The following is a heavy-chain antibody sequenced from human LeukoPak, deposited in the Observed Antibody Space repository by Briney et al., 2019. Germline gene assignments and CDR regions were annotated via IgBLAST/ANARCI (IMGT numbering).Heavy chain of an antibody. Sequence: ETLSLTCTVSGGSISSYYWSWIRQPPGKGLEWVANIKEDGSEKYYVDSVKGRFTISRDNAKNSLYLQMNSLRAEDTAVYYCARDPRYYTGGYWGQGTLVTVSS. CDR3: ARDPRYYTGGY. D-gene: IGHD2-8*02. V-gene: IGHV3-7*01. J-gene: IGHJ4*02. CDR2: IKEDGSEK. CDR1: GGSISSYY.